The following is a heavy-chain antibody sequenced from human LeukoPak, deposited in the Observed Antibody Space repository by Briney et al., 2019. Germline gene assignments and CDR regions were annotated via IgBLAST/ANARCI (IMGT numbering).Heavy chain of an antibody. Sequence: GGSLRLSCVASGFTFSSYAMHWVRQAPGKGLEWVAIISYDGSNEYYADSVKGRFTISRDNSKNTLYVQMNSLRAEDTAVYYCAKNYYYYMDVWGKGTTVTISS. CDR2: ISYDGSNE. CDR3: AKNYYYYMDV. CDR1: GFTFSSYA. V-gene: IGHV3-30*04. J-gene: IGHJ6*03.